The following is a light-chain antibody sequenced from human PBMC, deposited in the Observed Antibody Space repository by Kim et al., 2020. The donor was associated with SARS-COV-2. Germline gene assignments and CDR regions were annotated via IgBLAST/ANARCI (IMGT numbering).Light chain of an antibody. Sequence: SPGERATLSCRASQSVSSHLAWYQQKPGQAPRLLISAASTRATGVPVRFSGSGSGTEFTLTISILQSEDFAVYYCLQYYNWPPLTFGGGTKVDIK. V-gene: IGKV3-15*01. CDR1: QSVSSH. CDR2: AAS. J-gene: IGKJ4*01. CDR3: LQYYNWPPLT.